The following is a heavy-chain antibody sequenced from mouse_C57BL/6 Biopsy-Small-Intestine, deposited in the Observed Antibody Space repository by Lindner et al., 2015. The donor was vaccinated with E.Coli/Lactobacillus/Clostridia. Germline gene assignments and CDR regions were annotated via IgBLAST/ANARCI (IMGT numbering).Heavy chain of an antibody. J-gene: IGHJ1*03. D-gene: IGHD2-3*01. CDR2: INPNSGGP. V-gene: IGHV1-18*01. CDR3: ARDRDIMVQGLLQYYMDV. CDR1: GYTFTGHH. Sequence: SVKVSCKASGYTFTGHHIHWVRQAPGQGLEWMGRINPNSGGPMYAQKFPGRVTMTRDTSITTAYMELSGLGSDDTAVYYCARDRDIMVQGLLQYYMDVWGKGTTVTVSS.